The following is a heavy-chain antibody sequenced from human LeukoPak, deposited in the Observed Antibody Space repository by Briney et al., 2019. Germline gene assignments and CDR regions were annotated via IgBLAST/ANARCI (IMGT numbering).Heavy chain of an antibody. CDR3: ARDRHYYDSSGLDY. V-gene: IGHV1-8*03. CDR1: GYTFTNYY. Sequence: ASVKVSCKASGYTFTNYYLHWVRQATGQGLEWMGWMNPNSGNTGYAQKFQGRVTITRNTSISTAYMELSSLRSEDTAVYYCARDRHYYDSSGLDYWGQGTLVTVSS. D-gene: IGHD3-22*01. CDR2: MNPNSGNT. J-gene: IGHJ4*02.